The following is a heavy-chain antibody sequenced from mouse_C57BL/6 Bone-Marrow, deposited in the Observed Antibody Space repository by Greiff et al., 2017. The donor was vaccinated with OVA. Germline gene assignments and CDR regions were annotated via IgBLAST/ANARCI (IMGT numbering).Heavy chain of an antibody. CDR2: IYPGDGDT. CDR1: GYAFSSSW. CDR3: ARRRESYYYGSSPRWYFDV. J-gene: IGHJ1*03. D-gene: IGHD1-1*01. Sequence: LVESGPELVKPGASVKISCKASGYAFSSSWMNWVQQRPGKGLEWIGRIYPGDGDTNYNGTFKGKATLTADKSSSTAYMQLSSLTSEDSAVYFCARRRESYYYGSSPRWYFDVWGTGTTVTVSS. V-gene: IGHV1-82*01.